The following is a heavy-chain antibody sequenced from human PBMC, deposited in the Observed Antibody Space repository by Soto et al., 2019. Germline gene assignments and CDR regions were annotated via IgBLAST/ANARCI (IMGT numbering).Heavy chain of an antibody. CDR3: ARDPGGLDCSNTSCRSGYYYYGMDV. D-gene: IGHD2-2*01. CDR2: INPNSGGT. J-gene: IGHJ6*02. V-gene: IGHV1-2*04. Sequence: ASVKVSCKASGYTFTGCYMHWVRQAPGQGLEWMGWINPNSGGTNYAQKFQGWVTMTRDTSISTAYMELSRLRSDDTAVYYCARDPGGLDCSNTSCRSGYYYYGMDVWGQGTTVTVSS. CDR1: GYTFTGCY.